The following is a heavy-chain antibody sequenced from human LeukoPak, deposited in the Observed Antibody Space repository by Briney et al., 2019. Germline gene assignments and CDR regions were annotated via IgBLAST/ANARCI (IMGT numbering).Heavy chain of an antibody. CDR2: ISYDGRNK. Sequence: PGRSLRLSCAASGFTFSNYGMHWVRQALGKGLEWVAVISYDGRNKYYADSVKGRFTISRDNSKNTPYLQMNSLRADDTAVYYCAKDRDGSYGYEIDYWGQGTLVTVSS. CDR1: GFTFSNYG. D-gene: IGHD5-18*01. CDR3: AKDRDGSYGYEIDY. J-gene: IGHJ4*02. V-gene: IGHV3-30*18.